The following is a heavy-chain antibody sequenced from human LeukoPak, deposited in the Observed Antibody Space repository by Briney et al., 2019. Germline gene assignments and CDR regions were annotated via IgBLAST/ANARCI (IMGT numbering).Heavy chain of an antibody. Sequence: SQTRSLTCTVSGDSINDYYWGWIRHPPGKGLEWIGYIYYSGRTKYNPSLQSRVTISVDTSKNQFSLKLSSVTAADTAVYYCARRRAEGGSNGHYNWFDPWGQGTLVTVSS. V-gene: IGHV4-59*08. CDR1: GDSINDYY. CDR2: IYYSGRT. J-gene: IGHJ5*02. CDR3: ARRRAEGGSNGHYNWFDP. D-gene: IGHD6-13*01.